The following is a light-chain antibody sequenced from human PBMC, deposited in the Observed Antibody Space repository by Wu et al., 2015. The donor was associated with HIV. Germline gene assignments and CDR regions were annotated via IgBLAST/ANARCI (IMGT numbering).Light chain of an antibody. CDR3: QQYYSYET. J-gene: IGKJ1*01. CDR2: KAS. CDR1: QSISTS. V-gene: IGKV1-5*03. Sequence: SASYRRQSHHHLRASQSISTSLAWYQQKPGKAPKVLIYKASSLESGSHQGSAAVDLGQNSLSPSTACQPDDFATYYCQQYYSYETFGQGTKVEIK.